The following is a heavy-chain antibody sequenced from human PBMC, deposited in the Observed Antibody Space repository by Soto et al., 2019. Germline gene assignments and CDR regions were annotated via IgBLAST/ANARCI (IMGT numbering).Heavy chain of an antibody. V-gene: IGHV4-4*02. Sequence: PSETLSLTCAVSGGSISSSNWWSWVRQPPGKGLERIGEIYHSGRTNYNPSLKSRVTISVDTSKNQFSLKLSSVTAADTAVYYCARGLYNCKYFDYWGQVTLSIVS. CDR3: ARGLYNCKYFDY. CDR1: GGSISSSNW. CDR2: IYHSGRT. D-gene: IGHD1-20*01. J-gene: IGHJ4*02.